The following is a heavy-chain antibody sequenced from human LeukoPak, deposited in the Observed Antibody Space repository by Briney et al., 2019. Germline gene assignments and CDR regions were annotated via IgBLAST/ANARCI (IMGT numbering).Heavy chain of an antibody. J-gene: IGHJ6*02. CDR2: IYYSGST. D-gene: IGHD2-8*01. Sequence: SETLSHTCTVSGGSISSYYWSWIRQPPGKGLEWIGYIYYSGSTNYNPSLKSRVTISIDTSKNHFSLNLTAVTAADTAIYYCARTGNGRDYYGMDVWGQGTSVTVSS. CDR3: ARTGNGRDYYGMDV. V-gene: IGHV4-59*01. CDR1: GGSISSYY.